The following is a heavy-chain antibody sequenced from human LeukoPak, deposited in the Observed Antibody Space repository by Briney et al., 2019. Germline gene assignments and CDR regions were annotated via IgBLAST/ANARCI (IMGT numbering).Heavy chain of an antibody. Sequence: SEILSLTCAVYGGSFSGYYWSWIRQPPGKGLEWIGEINHSGSTNYNPSLKSRVTMSVDTSKNQFSLKLSSVTATDTAVYYCASNIPTSTTSPPLGYWGQGTLVTVSS. CDR1: GGSFSGYY. V-gene: IGHV4-34*01. J-gene: IGHJ4*02. CDR2: INHSGST. D-gene: IGHD1-26*01. CDR3: ASNIPTSTTSPPLGY.